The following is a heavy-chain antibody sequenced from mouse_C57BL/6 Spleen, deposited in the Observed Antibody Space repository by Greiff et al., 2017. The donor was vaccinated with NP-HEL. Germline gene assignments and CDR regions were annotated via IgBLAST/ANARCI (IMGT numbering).Heavy chain of an antibody. D-gene: IGHD4-1*01. J-gene: IGHJ2*01. Sequence: QVQLKESGPELVKPGASVKISCKASGYAFSSSWMNWVKQRPGKGLEWIGRIYPGDGDTNYNGKFKGKATLTADKSSSTAYMQLSSLTSEDSAVYFCARGVTGTDYWGQGTTLTVSS. CDR3: ARGVTGTDY. CDR2: IYPGDGDT. V-gene: IGHV1-82*01. CDR1: GYAFSSSW.